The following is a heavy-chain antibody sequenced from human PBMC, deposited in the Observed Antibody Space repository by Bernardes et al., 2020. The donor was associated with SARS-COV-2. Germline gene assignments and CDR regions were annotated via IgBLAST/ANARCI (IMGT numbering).Heavy chain of an antibody. CDR2: ISGSGTII. Sequence: GGSLRLSCAASGFTFSAYEMNWVRQAPGKGLEWLSDISGSGTIIKYADSVKGRFTISRDNAKNSLYLQMNSLRAEDTAVYYCAKIQGYQLLYHAMDVWGQGTTVTVSS. J-gene: IGHJ6*02. CDR3: AKIQGYQLLYHAMDV. CDR1: GFTFSAYE. D-gene: IGHD2-2*01. V-gene: IGHV3-48*03.